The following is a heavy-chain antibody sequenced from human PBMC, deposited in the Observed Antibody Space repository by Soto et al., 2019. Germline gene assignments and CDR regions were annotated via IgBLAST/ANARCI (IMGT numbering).Heavy chain of an antibody. Sequence: SETLSLTCSVSGDSISNLDYFWAWIRQPPGQALEYIGYIYKSATTYYNPSFKSRVAISVDTSKSQFSLNVTSVTAADTAVYFCARGRYCLTGRCFPNWFDSWGQGALVTVSS. V-gene: IGHV4-30-4*01. CDR3: ARGRYCLTGRCFPNWFDS. D-gene: IGHD7-27*01. CDR1: GDSISNLDYF. CDR2: IYKSATT. J-gene: IGHJ5*01.